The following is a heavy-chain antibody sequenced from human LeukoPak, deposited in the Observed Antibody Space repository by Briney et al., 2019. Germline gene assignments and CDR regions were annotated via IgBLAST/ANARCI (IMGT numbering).Heavy chain of an antibody. J-gene: IGHJ4*02. CDR3: ARLSGSYSWHYFDY. CDR2: IYPGDSDT. Sequence: GESLKISCTGSGESFTDYWIGWVRQMPGKGLEWMGIIYPGDSDTRYSPSFHGQVTMSVDKSINTAYLQWSSLKASDTAMYYCARLSGSYSWHYFDYWGQGTLVTVSS. D-gene: IGHD1-26*01. V-gene: IGHV5-51*01. CDR1: GESFTDYW.